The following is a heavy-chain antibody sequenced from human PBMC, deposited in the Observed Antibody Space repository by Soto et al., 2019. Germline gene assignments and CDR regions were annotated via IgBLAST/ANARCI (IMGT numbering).Heavy chain of an antibody. Sequence: QVQLQQWGAGLLKPSETLSLTCAVYGGSFSGYYWSWIRQPPGKGLEWIGEINHRGSTNYNPSLKSRVTISVDTSKNQFSLKLSSVTAADTAVYYCARAVDTAMVSGYYYGMDGWGQGTTVTVAS. J-gene: IGHJ6*02. CDR3: ARAVDTAMVSGYYYGMDG. CDR1: GGSFSGYY. D-gene: IGHD5-18*01. V-gene: IGHV4-34*01. CDR2: INHRGST.